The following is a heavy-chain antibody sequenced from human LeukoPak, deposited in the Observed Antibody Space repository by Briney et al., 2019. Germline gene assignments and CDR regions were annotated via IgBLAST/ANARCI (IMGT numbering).Heavy chain of an antibody. CDR2: INPNSGGT. Sequence: ASVKVSCKASGYTFTDYYIHWVRQAPGQGLEWMGRINPNSGGTNYAQKFQGRVTMTRDTSISTAYMELSRLRCDDTAVYYCARPFYYQSSALQWGQGTLVTVSS. CDR3: ARPFYYQSSALQ. V-gene: IGHV1-2*06. CDR1: GYTFTDYY. J-gene: IGHJ4*02. D-gene: IGHD3-22*01.